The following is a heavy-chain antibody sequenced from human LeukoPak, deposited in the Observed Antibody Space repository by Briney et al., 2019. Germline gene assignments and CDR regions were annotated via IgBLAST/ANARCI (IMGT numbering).Heavy chain of an antibody. V-gene: IGHV4-38-2*02. J-gene: IGHJ6*03. CDR1: GYSISSGYY. CDR3: ARVIGSYNYYYYMDV. CDR2: IYHSGST. Sequence: SETLSLTCTVSGYSISSGYYWGWIRQPPGKGLEWIGSIYHSGSTYYNPSLKSRVTISVDTSKNQFSLKLSSVTAADTAVYYCARVIGSYNYYYYMDVWGKGTTVTVSS. D-gene: IGHD1-26*01.